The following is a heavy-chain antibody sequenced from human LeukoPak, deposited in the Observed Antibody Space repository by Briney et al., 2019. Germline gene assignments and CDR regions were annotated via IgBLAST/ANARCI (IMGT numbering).Heavy chain of an antibody. CDR1: GFTFSSYA. CDR2: ISGSGGST. D-gene: IGHD2-15*01. Sequence: GGSLRLSCAASGFTFSSYAMSWVRQAPGKGLEWVSAISGSGGSTYYADSVKGRFTISRDNSKNTLYLQMNSLRAEDTAVYYCARKSGYCGGGSCPPFDYWGQGTLVTVSS. V-gene: IGHV3-23*01. J-gene: IGHJ4*02. CDR3: ARKSGYCGGGSCPPFDY.